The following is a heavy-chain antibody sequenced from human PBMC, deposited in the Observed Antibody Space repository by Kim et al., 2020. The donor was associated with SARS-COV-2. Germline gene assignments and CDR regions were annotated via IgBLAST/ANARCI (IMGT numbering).Heavy chain of an antibody. D-gene: IGHD3-22*01. J-gene: IGHJ5*02. CDR2: INRDGTST. V-gene: IGHV3-74*01. Sequence: GGSLRLSCAASGFTFSNYWMHWVRQEPGKGLVWVSRINRDGTSTGYVDSVKGRFTISRDNAKNTLYLQMNSLRAEDTAVYFCARDKAGGTDRSGGYWFDAWGQGTLVTVSS. CDR3: ARDKAGGTDRSGGYWFDA. CDR1: GFTFSNYW.